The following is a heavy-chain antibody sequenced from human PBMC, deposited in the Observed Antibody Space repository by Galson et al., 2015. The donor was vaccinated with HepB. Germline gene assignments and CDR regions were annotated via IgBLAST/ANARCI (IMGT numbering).Heavy chain of an antibody. V-gene: IGHV5-51*01. CDR1: GYSFPSYY. D-gene: IGHD5-24*01. CDR3: ARRERWQQFDY. Sequence: QSGAEVKKAGDSLKISCKGSGYSFPSYYIAWVRQMPGKGLEWMGIIYPHDSVATYSPSFQGQVTFSADNSINTAYLQWSSLKASDTAIYYCARRERWQQFDYWGQGTLVTDSS. CDR2: IYPHDSVA. J-gene: IGHJ4*02.